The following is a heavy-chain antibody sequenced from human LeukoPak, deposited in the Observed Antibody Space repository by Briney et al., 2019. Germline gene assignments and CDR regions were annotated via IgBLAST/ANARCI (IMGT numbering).Heavy chain of an antibody. CDR1: GYSISSGYY. Sequence: PSETLSLTCTVSGYSISSGYYWGWIRQPPGKGLEWIGSIYHSGSTYYNPSLKSRVTISVDTSKNQFSLKLSSVTAADTAVYYCARVSGSYLDYRGQGTLVTVSS. CDR3: ARVSGSYLDY. D-gene: IGHD1-26*01. V-gene: IGHV4-38-2*02. J-gene: IGHJ4*02. CDR2: IYHSGST.